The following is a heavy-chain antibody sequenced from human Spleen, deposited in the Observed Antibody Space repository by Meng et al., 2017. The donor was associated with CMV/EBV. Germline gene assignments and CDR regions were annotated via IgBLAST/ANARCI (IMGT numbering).Heavy chain of an antibody. V-gene: IGHV4-39*07. Sequence: SETLSLTCTVSGGSISSSSYYWGWIRQPPGKGLEWIGSIYYSGSTYYNPSLKSRVTISVDTSKNQFSLKLSSVTAADTAVYYCARGRGVVPAATATGRRFDPWGQGTLVTVSS. CDR1: GGSISSSSYY. CDR3: ARGRGVVPAATATGRRFDP. J-gene: IGHJ5*02. D-gene: IGHD2-2*01. CDR2: IYYSGST.